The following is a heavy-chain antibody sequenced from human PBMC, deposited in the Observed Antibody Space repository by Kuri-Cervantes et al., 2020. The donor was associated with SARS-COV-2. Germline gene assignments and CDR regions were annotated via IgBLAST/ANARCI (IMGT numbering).Heavy chain of an antibody. CDR3: ARKGGEVGATLYGMDV. CDR2: IIPILGIA. J-gene: IGHJ6*02. CDR1: GGTFSSYA. Sequence: SVKVSCKASGGTFSSYAISWVRQAPGQGLEWMGRIIPILGIANYAQKFQGRVTITADKSTSTAYTELSSLRSEDTAVYYCARKGGEVGATLYGMDVWGQGTTVTVSS. V-gene: IGHV1-69*04. D-gene: IGHD1-26*01.